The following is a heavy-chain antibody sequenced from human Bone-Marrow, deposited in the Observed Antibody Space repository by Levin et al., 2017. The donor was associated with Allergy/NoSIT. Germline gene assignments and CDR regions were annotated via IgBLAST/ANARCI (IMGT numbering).Heavy chain of an antibody. V-gene: IGHV3-66*01. CDR2: ISTGGDT. J-gene: IGHJ6*02. Sequence: PGGSLRLSCAASGFTVSDNYMSWVRQAPGKGLEWVSVISTGGDTYSGDSVKDRFTISRDNSKNTVYLQMNNLRAGDTAVYYCTREAVVTALNPYYYFGMDVWGQGTTVTVSS. CDR3: TREAVVTALNPYYYFGMDV. D-gene: IGHD2-21*02. CDR1: GFTVSDNY.